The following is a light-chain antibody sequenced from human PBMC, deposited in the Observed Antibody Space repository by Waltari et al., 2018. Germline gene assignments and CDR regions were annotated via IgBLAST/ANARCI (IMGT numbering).Light chain of an antibody. Sequence: QSALTQPASVSGSPGQSITIPCTGTSSDGGGYNYVSWYQHHPGKAPKFIIYEVSNRPSGVSNRFSGSKSGNTASLTISGLQAEDEADYYCSSYRSGTSVIFGGGTKVTVL. V-gene: IGLV2-14*01. CDR2: EVS. CDR1: SSDGGGYNY. J-gene: IGLJ2*01. CDR3: SSYRSGTSVI.